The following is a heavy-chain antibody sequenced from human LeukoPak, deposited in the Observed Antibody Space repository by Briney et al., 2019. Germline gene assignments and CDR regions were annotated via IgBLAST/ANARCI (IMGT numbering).Heavy chain of an antibody. CDR1: GGSFSGYY. J-gene: IGHJ4*02. D-gene: IGHD1-26*01. Sequence: PSETLSLTCAVYGGSFSGYYWSWIRQPPGKGLEWIGEINHSGSTNYNPSLKSRVTISVDTSKNQFSLKLSSVTAADTAVYYCARVRIVEGATDFDYWGQGTLVTVSS. V-gene: IGHV4-34*01. CDR3: ARVRIVEGATDFDY. CDR2: INHSGST.